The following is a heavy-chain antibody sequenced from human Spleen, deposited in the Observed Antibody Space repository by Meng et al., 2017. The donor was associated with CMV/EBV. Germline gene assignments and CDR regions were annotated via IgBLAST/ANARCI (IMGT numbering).Heavy chain of an antibody. V-gene: IGHV3-9*02. J-gene: IGHJ4*02. CDR3: ARAHLRGGYDY. D-gene: IGHD3-10*01. CDR1: GFASDVYV. Sequence: SLKISCVASGFASDVYVMHWIRQAPGKGLEWISSISWNSANIGYADSVKGRFTVSRDNAKNSLYLQMNSLRAEDTALYHCARAHLRGGYDYWGQGTLVTVSS. CDR2: ISWNSANI.